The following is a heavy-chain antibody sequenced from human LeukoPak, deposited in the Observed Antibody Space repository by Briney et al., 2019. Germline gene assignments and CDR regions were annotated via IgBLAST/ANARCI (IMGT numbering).Heavy chain of an antibody. J-gene: IGHJ4*02. CDR2: ISSSGSTI. D-gene: IGHD2-2*02. CDR1: GFTFSDYY. V-gene: IGHV3-11*01. Sequence: GGSLRLSCAASGFTFSDYYMSWIRQAPGKGLEWVSYISSSGSTIYYADSVKGRFTISRDNAKNSLYLQMNSLRAEDTAVYYCAPRGGYCSSTSCYRGDFDYWGQGTLVTVSS. CDR3: APRGGYCSSTSCYRGDFDY.